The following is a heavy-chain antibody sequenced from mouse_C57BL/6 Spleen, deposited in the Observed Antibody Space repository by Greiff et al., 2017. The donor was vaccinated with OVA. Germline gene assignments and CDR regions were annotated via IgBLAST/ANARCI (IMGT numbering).Heavy chain of an antibody. CDR3: ARGEKDAMDY. Sequence: EVMLVESGGGLVKPGGSLKLSCAASGFTFSDYGMHWVRQAPEKGLEWVAYISSGSSTIYYADTVKGRFTISRDNAKNTLFLQMTSLRSEDTAMYYCARGEKDAMDYWGQGTSVTVSS. J-gene: IGHJ4*01. CDR2: ISSGSSTI. V-gene: IGHV5-17*01. CDR1: GFTFSDYG.